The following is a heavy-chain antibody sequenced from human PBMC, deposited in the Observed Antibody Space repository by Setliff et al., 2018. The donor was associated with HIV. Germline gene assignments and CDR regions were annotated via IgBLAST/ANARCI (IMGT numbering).Heavy chain of an antibody. V-gene: IGHV3-23*01. CDR3: AKSGYCGSSTCRNYFYYMDV. D-gene: IGHD2-2*01. Sequence: LRLSCAASGFTFSNYAMRWVRQTPGKGLAWVSGISGSGISTYNADSVKGRFTISRDNSNNTLYLQMNSLRAEDTAVYYCAKSGYCGSSTCRNYFYYMDVWGKGTTVTVSS. CDR1: GFTFSNYA. J-gene: IGHJ6*03. CDR2: ISGSGIST.